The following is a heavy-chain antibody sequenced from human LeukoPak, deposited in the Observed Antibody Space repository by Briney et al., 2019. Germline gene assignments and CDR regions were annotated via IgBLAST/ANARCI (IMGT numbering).Heavy chain of an antibody. D-gene: IGHD3-16*01. CDR1: GFTFSSYW. CDR2: VNNAGRET. J-gene: IGHJ4*02. V-gene: IGHV3-74*01. Sequence: PGGSLRLSCAASGFTFSSYWMHWVRQAPGKGLMWVSHVNNAGRETTYADSVKGRFTISRDNAKNTVYLQMNSLRAEGTAVYYCARSSGGFDHWGQGTQVTVSS. CDR3: ARSSGGFDH.